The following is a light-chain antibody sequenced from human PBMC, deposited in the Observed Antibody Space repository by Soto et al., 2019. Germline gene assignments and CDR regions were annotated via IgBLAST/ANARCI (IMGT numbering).Light chain of an antibody. CDR2: EAS. V-gene: IGKV3-11*01. CDR1: QSVSSY. J-gene: IGKJ2*01. Sequence: EIVLTQSPSTLSLSPEERATLSCRASQSVSSYLAWYQHKPGQAPRLLIYEASNRATGIPARFSGSGSGTDFTLTISSLEPEDFAVYYCQQRSNGPSYTFGQGTKLEIK. CDR3: QQRSNGPSYT.